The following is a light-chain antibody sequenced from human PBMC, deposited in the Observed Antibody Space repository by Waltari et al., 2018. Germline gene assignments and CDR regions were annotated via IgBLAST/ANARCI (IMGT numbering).Light chain of an antibody. CDR2: GAS. CDR3: LQRSSWPLA. Sequence: EIVLTQSPATLYLSPGERATLSCRASQSLSNSLDWYQQKPGQAPRLLIYGASNRATGIPARFSGSGSGTDFTLTIGSLEPEDFAIYYCLQRSSWPLAFGGGTKVEIK. CDR1: QSLSNS. J-gene: IGKJ4*01. V-gene: IGKV3-11*01.